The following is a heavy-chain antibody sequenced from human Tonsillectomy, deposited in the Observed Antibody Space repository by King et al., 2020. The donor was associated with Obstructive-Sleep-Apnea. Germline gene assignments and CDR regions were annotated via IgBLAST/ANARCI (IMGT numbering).Heavy chain of an antibody. Sequence: VQLQESGPGLVKPSQTLSLTCTVSGGSISSGDYYWSWIRQPPGKGLEWIGHIYYSGRTYYNPSLKSRVTISIDTSKNQFSLKMRSVTAADTAVYYCAKVVEAAGGELLWGQGTLVTVSS. J-gene: IGHJ4*02. CDR3: AKVVEAAGGELL. CDR2: IYYSGRT. V-gene: IGHV4-30-4*01. CDR1: GGSISSGDYY. D-gene: IGHD6-13*01.